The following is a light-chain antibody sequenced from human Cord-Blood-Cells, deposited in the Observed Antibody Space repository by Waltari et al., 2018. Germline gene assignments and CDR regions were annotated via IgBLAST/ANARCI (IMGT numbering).Light chain of an antibody. CDR3: QQRSNWPPKVT. Sequence: DIVLPQSPATLSLSPGERATLSCRASQSVSSYVAWYRPKPGQAPRLLIYDASNRATGIRARFSGSGSGTDFTLTISSLEPEDFAVYYCQQRSNWPPKVTFGQGTRLEIK. CDR2: DAS. J-gene: IGKJ5*01. V-gene: IGKV3-11*01. CDR1: QSVSSY.